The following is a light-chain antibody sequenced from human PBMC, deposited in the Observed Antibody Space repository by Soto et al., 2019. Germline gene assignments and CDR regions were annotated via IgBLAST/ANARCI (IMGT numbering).Light chain of an antibody. J-gene: IGLJ1*01. Sequence: QSALTQPPSVSGSPGQSVTISCTGTSIDFVSYNRVSWYQQSPGSAPKLLIYEVRKRPSGVSNRFSGSKSGNTASLTISGLQAEDEAYYYCCSYAGSSYYVFGSGTKVTVL. CDR2: EVR. V-gene: IGLV2-23*02. CDR1: SIDFVSYNR. CDR3: CSYAGSSYYV.